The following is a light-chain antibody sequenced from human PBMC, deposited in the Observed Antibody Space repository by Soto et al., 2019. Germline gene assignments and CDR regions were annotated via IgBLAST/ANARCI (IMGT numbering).Light chain of an antibody. J-gene: IGLJ2*01. CDR1: RSNIGRNA. CDR2: SDD. CDR3: AAWDDSLGGLVV. V-gene: IGLV1-44*01. Sequence: QSVLTQPPSASGTPGQRVTISCSGTRSNIGRNAVNWYHQLPGTAPKLLIYSDDQRPSGVPDRFSGSRSGTSASLVISGLQSEDEADYYCAAWDDSLGGLVVFGGGNKLTGL.